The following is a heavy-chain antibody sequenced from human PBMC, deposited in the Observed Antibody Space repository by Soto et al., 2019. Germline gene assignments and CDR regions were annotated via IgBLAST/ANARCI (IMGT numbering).Heavy chain of an antibody. J-gene: IGHJ3*02. D-gene: IGHD3-3*01. Sequence: EVQLLESGGGLVQPGGSLRLSCVASGFTLSNYAMSWVRQAPGKGLEWVSVIDGDGSAKFADSVKGRLTVSRDNSTNTLYLQMDSLRSEDTAIYYCAKDAVSYNGIYDPFDIWGRGTMVTVSS. CDR1: GFTLSNYA. CDR3: AKDAVSYNGIYDPFDI. V-gene: IGHV3-23*01. CDR2: IDGDGSA.